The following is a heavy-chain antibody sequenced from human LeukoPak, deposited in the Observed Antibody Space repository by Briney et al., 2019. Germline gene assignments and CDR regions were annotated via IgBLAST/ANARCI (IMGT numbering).Heavy chain of an antibody. D-gene: IGHD3-10*01. CDR3: VKVAKYYYGSETYYFFEH. V-gene: IGHV3-30*18. J-gene: IGHJ4*02. Sequence: GRSLRLSCAASGFTFRSYGMHWVRQAPGKGLEWVAVISYDGSNKYYADSVKGRFTISRDNAKNSLYLQMNSLRVEDTAIYYCVKVAKYYYGSETYYFFEHWGQGTPVTASS. CDR1: GFTFRSYG. CDR2: ISYDGSNK.